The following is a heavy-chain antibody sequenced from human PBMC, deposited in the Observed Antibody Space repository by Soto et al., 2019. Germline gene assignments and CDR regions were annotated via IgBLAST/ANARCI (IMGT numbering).Heavy chain of an antibody. CDR1: GFTFSSYW. J-gene: IGHJ4*02. CDR2: IKQDGSEK. V-gene: IGHV3-7*03. D-gene: IGHD2-21*02. Sequence: GGSLRLSCAASGFTFSSYWMSWVRQAPGKGLEWVANIKQDGSEKYYVDSVKGRFTISRDNAKNPLYLQMNSLRAEDTSVYYCARGDRVPTDYFDYWGQGTLVTVSS. CDR3: ARGDRVPTDYFDY.